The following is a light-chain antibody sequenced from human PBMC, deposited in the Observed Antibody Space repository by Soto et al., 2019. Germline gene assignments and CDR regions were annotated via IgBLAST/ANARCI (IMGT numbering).Light chain of an antibody. V-gene: IGKV3-11*01. CDR1: QSVSSY. J-gene: IGKJ5*01. Sequence: EIVLTQSPPPLSLSPGERSTLSCRASQSVSSYLSWYQQKPGQAPGLLIYDTSNRATRIPARFSGSGSGTDFTLTISSLEPEDFALYYCQQRSDWPPSITFGQGTRLEIK. CDR2: DTS. CDR3: QQRSDWPPSIT.